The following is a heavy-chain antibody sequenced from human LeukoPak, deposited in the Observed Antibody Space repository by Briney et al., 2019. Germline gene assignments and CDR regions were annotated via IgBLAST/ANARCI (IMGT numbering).Heavy chain of an antibody. J-gene: IGHJ6*02. D-gene: IGHD3-22*01. Sequence: SQTLSLTCAISGDSVSSNSAAWNWIRQSPSRGLECLGRTYYRSKWYNDYAVSVKSRITINPDTSKNQFSLQLNSVTPEDTAVYYCARNEPESSVDYYGMDVWGQGTTVTVSS. CDR3: ARNEPESSVDYYGMDV. V-gene: IGHV6-1*01. CDR1: GDSVSSNSAA. CDR2: TYYRSKWYN.